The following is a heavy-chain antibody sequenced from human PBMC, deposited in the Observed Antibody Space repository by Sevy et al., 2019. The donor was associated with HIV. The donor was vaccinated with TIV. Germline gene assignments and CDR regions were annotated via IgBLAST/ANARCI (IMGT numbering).Heavy chain of an antibody. CDR2: ISNDGSNE. Sequence: GGSLRLSCAVSGFNLRSHAMHWVRQAPGKGLEWVAVISNDGSNEVYAYSVKGRFTISRDNSKNTLYLQLNSLRGEDTAVQYCARDTRGYSFGLLDYWGQGTLVTVSS. V-gene: IGHV3-30*04. J-gene: IGHJ4*02. CDR1: GFNLRSHA. D-gene: IGHD5-12*01. CDR3: ARDTRGYSFGLLDY.